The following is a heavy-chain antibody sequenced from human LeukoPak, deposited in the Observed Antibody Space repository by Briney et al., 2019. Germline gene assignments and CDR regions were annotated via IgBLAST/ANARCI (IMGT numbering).Heavy chain of an antibody. D-gene: IGHD3-22*01. CDR3: AKSYYDSSGYYYFDY. Sequence: GGSLRLSCAASGFTFSSYAMTWVRQAPGEGLQWVSSITDNGRYTYYADSVKGRFTISRGNSKNTLYLQMNSLRAEDTAVYYCAKSYYDSSGYYYFDYWGQGTLVTVSS. J-gene: IGHJ4*02. CDR2: ITDNGRYT. V-gene: IGHV3-23*01. CDR1: GFTFSSYA.